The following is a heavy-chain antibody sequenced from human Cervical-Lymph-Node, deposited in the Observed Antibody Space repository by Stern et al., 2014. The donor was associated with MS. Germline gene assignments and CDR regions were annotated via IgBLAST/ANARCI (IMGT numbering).Heavy chain of an antibody. Sequence: VQLEESGPGLVKPSETLSLTCTVSGGSITNRDYWGWIRQSPGKGLEWIGSVYYSGITYYRPSLKSRATISIDTFRNQFFLRLTPVTATDTAVYFCARGVTAVTNYVPNWCFDLWGRGTLVTVSS. CDR2: VYYSGIT. J-gene: IGHJ2*01. CDR1: GGSITNRDY. CDR3: ARGVTAVTNYVPNWCFDL. D-gene: IGHD4-11*01. V-gene: IGHV4-39*02.